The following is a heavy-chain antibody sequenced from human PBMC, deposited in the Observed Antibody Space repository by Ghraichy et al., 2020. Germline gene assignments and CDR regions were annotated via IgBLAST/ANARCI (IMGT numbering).Heavy chain of an antibody. CDR3: ARQRANYGEWAFDI. J-gene: IGHJ3*02. Sequence: SETLSLTCAVSGDSINSIAYYWGWIRQPPGKGLEWIASAHYGATTYYKPSLKSRVIISVDTSKNHLSLKLSSVTAADTAVYFCARQRANYGEWAFDIWGQGPLVPFFS. CDR1: GDSINSIAYY. V-gene: IGHV4-39*07. CDR2: AHYGATT. D-gene: IGHD4-17*01.